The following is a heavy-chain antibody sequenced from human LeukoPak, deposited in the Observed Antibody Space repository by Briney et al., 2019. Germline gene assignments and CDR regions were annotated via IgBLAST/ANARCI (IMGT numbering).Heavy chain of an antibody. V-gene: IGHV4-59*01. D-gene: IGHD6-6*01. Sequence: PSETLSLTCTVSGGSISSYYWSWIRQPPGKGLEWIGYIYYSGSTNYNPSLKSRVTISVGTSKNQFSLKLSSVTAADTAVYYCARFYSSSSFDYWGQGTLVTVSS. CDR1: GGSISSYY. CDR3: ARFYSSSSFDY. J-gene: IGHJ4*02. CDR2: IYYSGST.